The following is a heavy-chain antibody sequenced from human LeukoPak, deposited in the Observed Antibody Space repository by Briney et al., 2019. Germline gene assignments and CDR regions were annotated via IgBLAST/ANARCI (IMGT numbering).Heavy chain of an antibody. Sequence: PSETMSRTCTVSGCSINSGDYYWSWIRQPPGKGQERIGSIYSGGNTFYNPSLKGLLAISAGTSKNHFSLRLKSVAAVDTAVYFCAKRFVHPSAYFYSWGQGSLVTVSS. J-gene: IGHJ4*02. V-gene: IGHV4-39*02. CDR2: IYSGGNT. CDR1: GCSINSGDYY. D-gene: IGHD3-16*01. CDR3: AKRFVHPSAYFYS.